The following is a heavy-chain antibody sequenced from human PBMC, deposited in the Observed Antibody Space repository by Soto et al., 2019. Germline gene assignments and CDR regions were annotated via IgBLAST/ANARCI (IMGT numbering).Heavy chain of an antibody. Sequence: GASVKVSCKASGYTFTGYYMHWVRQAPGQGLEWMGWINPNSGGTNYAQKFQGWVTMTRDTSISTAYMELSRLRSDDTAVYYCARVDEYSYGSGGMDVWGQGTTVTVSS. J-gene: IGHJ6*02. D-gene: IGHD5-18*01. CDR1: GYTFTGYY. CDR2: INPNSGGT. CDR3: ARVDEYSYGSGGMDV. V-gene: IGHV1-2*04.